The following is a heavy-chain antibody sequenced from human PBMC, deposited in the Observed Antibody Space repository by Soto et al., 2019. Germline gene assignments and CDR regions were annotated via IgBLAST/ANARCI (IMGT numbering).Heavy chain of an antibody. V-gene: IGHV3-21*01. CDR2: ISSSSSYI. CDR1: GFTFSSYS. CDR3: ARARSMYSSSWWSFDFDY. J-gene: IGHJ4*02. Sequence: EVQLVESGGGLVKPGGSLRLSCAASGFTFSSYSMNWVRQAPGKGLEWVSSISSSSSYIYYADSVKGRITISRDNARNSLYLQINSLRDEDTAVYYCARARSMYSSSWWSFDFDYLGQGTLVTVSS. D-gene: IGHD6-13*01.